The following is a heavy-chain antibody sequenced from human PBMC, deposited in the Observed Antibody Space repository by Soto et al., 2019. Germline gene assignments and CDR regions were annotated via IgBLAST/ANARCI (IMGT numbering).Heavy chain of an antibody. CDR3: ARIYCTSTTCYVVS. CDR2: ITHTGRT. V-gene: IGHV4-39*01. D-gene: IGHD2-2*01. CDR1: GGSVSSSDYY. Sequence: SETLSLTCTVSGGSVSSSDYYWSWIRQPPGKGLEWIGEITHTGRTNYNPSLKSRLTISVDTSKNEFSLKLSSVTAADTSMYYCARIYCTSTTCYVVSWGQGTLVTVSS. J-gene: IGHJ4*02.